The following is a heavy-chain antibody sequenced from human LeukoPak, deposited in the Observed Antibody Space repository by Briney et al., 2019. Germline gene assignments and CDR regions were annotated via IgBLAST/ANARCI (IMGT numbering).Heavy chain of an antibody. CDR3: AREGKYSGYDYFDYYYMDV. Sequence: TGGSLRLSCAASGFTFSSYGMHWVRQAPGKGLEWVAFIRYDGSNKYYADSVKGRFTISRDNAKNSLYLQMNSLRAEDTAVYYCAREGKYSGYDYFDYYYMDVWGKGTTVTISS. CDR1: GFTFSSYG. J-gene: IGHJ6*03. V-gene: IGHV3-30*02. D-gene: IGHD5-12*01. CDR2: IRYDGSNK.